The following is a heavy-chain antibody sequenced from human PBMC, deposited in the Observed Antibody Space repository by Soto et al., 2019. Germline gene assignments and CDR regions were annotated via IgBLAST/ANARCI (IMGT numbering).Heavy chain of an antibody. J-gene: IGHJ4*02. CDR2: FSLSGTT. CDR1: GASITGSSY. Sequence: SETLSLTCTVSGASITGSSYWSWIRQPAGXGLEWIGRFSLSGTTSYNPSLRSRVTMSADVSKNQFSLRLTSVTAADTALYYCARGMTPPGAPAWYYFDSWGQGTLVTVSS. CDR3: ARGMTPPGAPAWYYFDS. V-gene: IGHV4-4*07. D-gene: IGHD2-8*02.